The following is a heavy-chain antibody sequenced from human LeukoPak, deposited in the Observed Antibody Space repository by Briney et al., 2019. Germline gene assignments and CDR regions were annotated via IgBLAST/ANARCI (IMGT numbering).Heavy chain of an antibody. CDR2: LSSEGSDT. D-gene: IGHD3-22*01. V-gene: IGHV3-74*01. Sequence: GGSLRLSCAASGFTFNTYWIHWVRQAPGKGLGWVSRLSSEGSDTNYADSVKGRFTISRDNAKNTLYLQMNSLRAEDTAVYYCARVPMTTSGLNAFDIWGQGTMVTVSS. CDR3: ARVPMTTSGLNAFDI. CDR1: GFTFNTYW. J-gene: IGHJ3*02.